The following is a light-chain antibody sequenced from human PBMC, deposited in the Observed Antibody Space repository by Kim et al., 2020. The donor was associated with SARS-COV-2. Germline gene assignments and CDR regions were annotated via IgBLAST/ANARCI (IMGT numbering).Light chain of an antibody. J-gene: IGKJ4*01. CDR3: QQVYSYPIT. Sequence: ASVGDRVTIPCRASQGMSTYLAWYQQKPGKAPKLLMYAASTLQSGVPPRFSGSGSGTDFTLTISSLQPEDSATYYCQQVYSYPITFGGGTKVDIK. V-gene: IGKV1-9*01. CDR2: AAS. CDR1: QGMSTY.